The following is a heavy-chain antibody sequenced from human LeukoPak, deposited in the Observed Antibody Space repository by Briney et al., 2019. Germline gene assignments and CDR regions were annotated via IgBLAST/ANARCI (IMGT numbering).Heavy chain of an antibody. V-gene: IGHV4-39*07. D-gene: IGHD6-13*01. Sequence: PSETLSLTCTVSGGSISSSSYYWGWIRQPPGKGLEWIGSSYYSGSTYYNPSLKSRVTISVDTSKNQFSLKLSSVTAADTAVYYCARGQSIAAAGTYAFDIWGQGTMVTVSS. CDR2: SYYSGST. CDR1: GGSISSSSYY. CDR3: ARGQSIAAAGTYAFDI. J-gene: IGHJ3*02.